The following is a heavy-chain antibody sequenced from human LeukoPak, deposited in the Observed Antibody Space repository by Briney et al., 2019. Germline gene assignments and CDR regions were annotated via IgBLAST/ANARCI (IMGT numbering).Heavy chain of an antibody. V-gene: IGHV4-34*01. J-gene: IGHJ4*02. CDR2: INHSGST. CDR1: GGSFSGYY. CDR3: ASQNYYDSSGYYY. D-gene: IGHD3-22*01. Sequence: SETLSLTCAVYGGSFSGYYWSWIRQPPGKGLEWIGEINHSGSTNYNPSLKSRVTISVDTSKNQFSLKLSSVTAADTAVYYCASQNYYDSSGYYYWGQGTLVTVSS.